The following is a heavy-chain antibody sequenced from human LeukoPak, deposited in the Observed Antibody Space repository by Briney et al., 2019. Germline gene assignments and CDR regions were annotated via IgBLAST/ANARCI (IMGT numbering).Heavy chain of an antibody. D-gene: IGHD5-12*01. J-gene: IGHJ4*02. CDR2: IYTSGST. Sequence: PSETLSLTCTVSGGSISSYYWSWIRQPAGKGLEWIGRIYTSGSTNYNPSLKSRVTMSVDTSKNQFSLKLSSVTAADTAVYYCARVISGYGANPFDYWGQGTLVTVSS. V-gene: IGHV4-4*07. CDR1: GGSISSYY. CDR3: ARVISGYGANPFDY.